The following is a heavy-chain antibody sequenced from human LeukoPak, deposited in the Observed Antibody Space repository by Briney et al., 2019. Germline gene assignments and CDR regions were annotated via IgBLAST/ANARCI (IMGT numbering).Heavy chain of an antibody. CDR2: ISAYNGNT. J-gene: IGHJ4*02. CDR1: GYTFTSYG. D-gene: IGHD6-6*01. V-gene: IGHV1-18*01. Sequence: ASVKVSCKASGYTFTSYGIGWVRQAPRQGLEWMGWISAYNGNTNYAQKLQGRVTMTTDTSTSTAYMELRSLRSDDTAVYYCARDPPARRHLDYWGQGTLVTVSS. CDR3: ARDPPARRHLDY.